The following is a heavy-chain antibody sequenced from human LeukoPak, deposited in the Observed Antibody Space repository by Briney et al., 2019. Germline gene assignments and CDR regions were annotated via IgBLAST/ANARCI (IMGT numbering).Heavy chain of an antibody. CDR3: ARGRYCSGGSCYDFDY. Sequence: SETLSLTCTVSGGSISSSSYYWSWIRQPPGKGLEWIGEINHSGSTNYNPSLKSRVTISVDTSKNQFSLKLSSVTAADTAVYYCARGRYCSGGSCYDFDYWGQGTLVTVSS. CDR1: GGSISSSSYY. J-gene: IGHJ4*02. D-gene: IGHD2-15*01. CDR2: INHSGST. V-gene: IGHV4-39*07.